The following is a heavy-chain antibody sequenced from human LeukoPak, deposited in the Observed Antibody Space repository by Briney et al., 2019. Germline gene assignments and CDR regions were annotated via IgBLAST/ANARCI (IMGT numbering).Heavy chain of an antibody. J-gene: IGHJ4*02. CDR3: ARMLISSGYYVDS. CDR1: GFTFSSYS. Sequence: PRGSLRLSCAASGFTFSSYSMNWVRQAPGKGLEWVSSISSSSSYIYYADSVKGRFTISRDISKNTLYLQMDSLRVEDTAVYYCARMLISSGYYVDSWGQGTLVTVSS. D-gene: IGHD3-22*01. CDR2: ISSSSSYI. V-gene: IGHV3-21*04.